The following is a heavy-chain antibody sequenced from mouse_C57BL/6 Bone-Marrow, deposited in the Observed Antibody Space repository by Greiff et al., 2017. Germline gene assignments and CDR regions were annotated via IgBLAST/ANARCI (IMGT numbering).Heavy chain of an antibody. Sequence: QVTLKVSGPGILQPSQTLSLTCSFSGFSLSTFGIGVGWIRQPSGKGLEWLAHIRWEEDKYDNPDLKIRLTISKDTSKNQVFLKIANVDTADTATYYCARIAFINWYWYFDVWGTGTTVTVSS. D-gene: IGHD4-1*01. CDR3: ARIAFINWYWYFDV. CDR1: GFSLSTFGIG. CDR2: IRWEEDK. V-gene: IGHV8-8*01. J-gene: IGHJ1*03.